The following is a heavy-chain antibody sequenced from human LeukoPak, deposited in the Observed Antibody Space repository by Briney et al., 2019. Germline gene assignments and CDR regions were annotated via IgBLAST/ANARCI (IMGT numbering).Heavy chain of an antibody. CDR3: AKQIYYTSRNQRETSDY. D-gene: IGHD3-10*01. V-gene: IGHV3-23*01. CDR1: GFAFSIYA. J-gene: IGHJ4*02. CDR2: ISGGGTST. Sequence: GGSLKLSCAASGFAFSIYAMSWVRQAPGKGLQWVSAISGGGTSTYYADSVRGRFTISRDNSKNTLYLQMNSLRAEDTAVYYCAKQIYYTSRNQRETSDYWGQGTLVTVSS.